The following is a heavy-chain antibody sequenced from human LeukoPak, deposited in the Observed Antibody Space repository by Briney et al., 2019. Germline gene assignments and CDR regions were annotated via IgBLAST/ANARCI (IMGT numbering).Heavy chain of an antibody. Sequence: GGSLRLSCAASGITFSSYSMNWVRQAPGKGLEWVSSISSSSSYIYYADSVKGRFTISRDNAKNSLYLQMNSLRAEDTAVYYCARDRASGSPDAFDIWGQGTMVTVSS. V-gene: IGHV3-21*01. CDR2: ISSSSSYI. CDR1: GITFSSYS. J-gene: IGHJ3*02. D-gene: IGHD1-26*01. CDR3: ARDRASGSPDAFDI.